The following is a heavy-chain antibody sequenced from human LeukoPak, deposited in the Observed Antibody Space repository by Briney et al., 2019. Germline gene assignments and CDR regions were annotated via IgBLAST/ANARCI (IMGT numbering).Heavy chain of an antibody. D-gene: IGHD6-13*01. CDR1: GYTFTSYG. CDR2: ISAYNGNT. Sequence: GASVKVSCKASGYTFTSYGISWVRQAPGQGLEWMGWISAYNGNTNYAQKLQGRVTMTTDTSTSTAYMELRSLRSDDTAVYYCASFPRGYSSSSYYFDYWGQGTLVTVSS. J-gene: IGHJ4*02. V-gene: IGHV1-18*04. CDR3: ASFPRGYSSSSYYFDY.